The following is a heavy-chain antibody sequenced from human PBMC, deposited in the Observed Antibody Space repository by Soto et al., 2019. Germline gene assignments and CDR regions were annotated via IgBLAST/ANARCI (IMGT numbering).Heavy chain of an antibody. CDR3: VRGRSYSVYDF. CDR1: GGSISGHA. J-gene: IGHJ4*02. D-gene: IGHD5-12*01. V-gene: IGHV4-4*07. CDR2: IYPSGST. Sequence: SETLSLTCTVSGGSISGHAWIWVRQPAGRGLEWIGHIYPSGSTSYNPSLRSRVTMSLDTSNNQIFLNPASVTAADTAVFYCVRGRSYSVYDFWGPGTLVTVSS.